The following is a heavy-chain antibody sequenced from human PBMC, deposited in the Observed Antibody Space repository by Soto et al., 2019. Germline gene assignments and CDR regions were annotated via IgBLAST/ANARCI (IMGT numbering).Heavy chain of an antibody. V-gene: IGHV1-3*05. CDR1: GYTFTSYA. CDR2: INAGNGNT. Sequence: QVQLVQSGAEEKKPGASVKVSCKASGYTFTSYAMHWVRQAPGHRLEWMGWINAGNGNTKYSQKFQGRVTITRDTAASTAYMELSSLRSEATAVYYCARGITLPTPLDYWGQGTLVTV. D-gene: IGHD1-20*01. J-gene: IGHJ4*02. CDR3: ARGITLPTPLDY.